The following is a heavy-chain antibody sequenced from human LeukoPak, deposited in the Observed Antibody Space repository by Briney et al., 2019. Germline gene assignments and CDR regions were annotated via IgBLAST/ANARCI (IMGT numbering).Heavy chain of an antibody. D-gene: IGHD6-19*01. CDR1: GYTFTSYD. V-gene: IGHV1-8*01. Sequence: ASVKVSCKASGYTFTSYDINWVRQATGQGLEWMGWMNPNSGNTGYAQKFQGRVTMTRNTSISTAYMELSSLRSEDTAVYYCARRPPEYGSGCPGGAFDIWGQGTMVTVSS. CDR2: MNPNSGNT. J-gene: IGHJ3*02. CDR3: ARRPPEYGSGCPGGAFDI.